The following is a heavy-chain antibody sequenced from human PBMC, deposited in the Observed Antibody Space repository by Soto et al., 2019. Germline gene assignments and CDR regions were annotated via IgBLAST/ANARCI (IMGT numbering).Heavy chain of an antibody. J-gene: IGHJ4*02. D-gene: IGHD2-8*01. Sequence: EVQLLESGGDFVEPGGSLRLSCAASGFTFSDFAMNWVRHVPGKGLEWVSTVTGGGEKTYYADSVKGRFTISRDNFRNTLFLQMDNPRAEDAAMFYCVKDFSMLDYWGQGTLVTVS. CDR2: VTGGGEKT. CDR1: GFTFSDFA. V-gene: IGHV3-23*01. CDR3: VKDFSMLDY.